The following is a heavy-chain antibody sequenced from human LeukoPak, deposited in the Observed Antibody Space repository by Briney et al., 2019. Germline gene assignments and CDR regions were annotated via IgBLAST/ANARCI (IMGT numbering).Heavy chain of an antibody. J-gene: IGHJ4*02. D-gene: IGHD6-19*01. CDR2: ITSSGSYF. Sequence: PGGSLRLSCAASGFTFNNYNMNWVRQAPGKGLEWVSSITSSGSYFYYADSVKGRFTISRDNAKNSLYLQMNSLRAEDTAVYYCARDSSGWSYFDYWGQGTLVTVSS. V-gene: IGHV3-21*04. CDR1: GFTFNNYN. CDR3: ARDSSGWSYFDY.